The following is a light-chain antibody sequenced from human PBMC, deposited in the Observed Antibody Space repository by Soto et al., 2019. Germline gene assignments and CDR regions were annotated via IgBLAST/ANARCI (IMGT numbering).Light chain of an antibody. CDR2: ASS. CDR3: QQTYSTPIT. CDR1: QTISNT. Sequence: DIQMTQSPSSLSASVGDRVTITCRASQTISNTLNWYQQRPGKAPNLLIYASSTLQSGVPPRFSGGGSGTEFTLTINSLQPEDFATYYCQQTYSTPITFGQGTRLEIK. V-gene: IGKV1-39*01. J-gene: IGKJ5*01.